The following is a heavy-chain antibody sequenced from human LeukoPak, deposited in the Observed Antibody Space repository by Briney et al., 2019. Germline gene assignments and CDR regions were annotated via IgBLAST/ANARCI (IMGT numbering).Heavy chain of an antibody. CDR1: GFTFSSYS. J-gene: IGHJ4*02. V-gene: IGHV3-48*01. D-gene: IGHD6-6*01. Sequence: GGSLRLSCAASGFTFSSYSMNWVRQAPGKGLEWVSYVSSSSSTIYYADSVKGRFTISRDNAKNSLYLQMNSLRAEDTAVYYCARDPYSSSSFDFWGQGTLDTVSS. CDR3: ARDPYSSSSFDF. CDR2: VSSSSSTI.